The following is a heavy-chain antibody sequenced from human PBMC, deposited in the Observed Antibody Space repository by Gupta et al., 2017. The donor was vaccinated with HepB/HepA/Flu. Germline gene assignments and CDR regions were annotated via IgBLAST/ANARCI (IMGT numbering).Heavy chain of an antibody. J-gene: IGHJ4*02. Sequence: QVQLVQSGAEVQKPGASVKISCKASGYTFTSYYIHWVRQAPGQGLEWVGVINTSGGSKRAAQKFQGRVTMTRDTATSTVYMELGRLTAEDTAMYCGTRVPKKSPEDYGGQGTLVAV. V-gene: IGHV1-46*01. CDR1: GYTFTSYY. CDR3: TRVPKKSPEDY. CDR2: INTSGGSK.